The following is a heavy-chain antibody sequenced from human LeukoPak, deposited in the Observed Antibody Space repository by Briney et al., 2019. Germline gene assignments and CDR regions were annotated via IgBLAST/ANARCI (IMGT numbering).Heavy chain of an antibody. CDR3: VRAREMDV. Sequence: GGSLRLSCAGSGFPFINYNMNWVRQAPGRGLEWISFSSSGSSTIYYADSVTGRFTISRDDARNTLFLHMNSLRADDTAVYYCVRAREMDVWGKGTTVTVSS. V-gene: IGHV3-48*04. CDR2: SSSGSSTI. D-gene: IGHD1-26*01. CDR1: GFPFINYN. J-gene: IGHJ6*04.